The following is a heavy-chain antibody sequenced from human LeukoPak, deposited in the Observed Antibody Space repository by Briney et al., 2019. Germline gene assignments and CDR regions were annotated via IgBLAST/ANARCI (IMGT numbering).Heavy chain of an antibody. CDR3: ARGQNYGYYYYYYHMDV. CDR2: ISAYNGNT. D-gene: IGHD4-17*01. Sequence: ASVRVSCKASDYTFTRYGISWVRHAPGQRLEWMGWISAYNGNTNYAQKLQGRVTMTTDTSTSTAYMELRSLRSDDTAVYYCARGQNYGYYYYYYHMDVWGKGTTVTVSS. V-gene: IGHV1-18*01. J-gene: IGHJ6*03. CDR1: DYTFTRYG.